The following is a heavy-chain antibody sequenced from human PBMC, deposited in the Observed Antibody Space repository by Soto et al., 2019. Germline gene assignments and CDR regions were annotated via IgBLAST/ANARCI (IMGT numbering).Heavy chain of an antibody. J-gene: IGHJ6*02. CDR1: GFTFSESY. Sequence: QVQLVESGGGLVKPGGSLRLSCAASGFTFSESYMSWIRQAPGRGLEFISYISSAAVTIYHADSVKGRFTISRDNAKNSLYLTLNSLRADDTALYYCARGHSIMDVWGQGTTVIVSS. D-gene: IGHD2-15*01. V-gene: IGHV3-11*01. CDR2: ISSAAVTI. CDR3: ARGHSIMDV.